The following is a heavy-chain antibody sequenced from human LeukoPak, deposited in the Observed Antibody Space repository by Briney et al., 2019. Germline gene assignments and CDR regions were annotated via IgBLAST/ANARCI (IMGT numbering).Heavy chain of an antibody. D-gene: IGHD3-10*01. CDR1: GFTFSSYS. V-gene: IGHV3-48*01. Sequence: GGSLRLSCAASGFTFSSYSMNWVRQAPGKGLEWVSYISSSSNTIYYADSVKGRFTISRDNAKNSLYLQMNSLRAEDTAVYYCAKLYGSGSYYLGIYWGKGTTVTISS. CDR3: AKLYGSGSYYLGIY. CDR2: ISSSSNTI. J-gene: IGHJ6*04.